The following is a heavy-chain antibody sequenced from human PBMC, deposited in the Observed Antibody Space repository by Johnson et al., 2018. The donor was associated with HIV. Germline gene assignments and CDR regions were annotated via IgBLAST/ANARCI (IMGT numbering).Heavy chain of an antibody. Sequence: QVQLVESGGGVVQPGGSLRLSCAASGFTFSSYAMHWVRQAPGKGLEWVAVISYDGSNKYYADSVKGRFTISRDNSKNTLYLQMNSLRAEDTAVYYCAKVGATVITPRGVGFDIWGQGTMVTISS. CDR3: AKVGATVITPRGVGFDI. CDR2: ISYDGSNK. V-gene: IGHV3-30*18. D-gene: IGHD4-23*01. CDR1: GFTFSSYA. J-gene: IGHJ3*02.